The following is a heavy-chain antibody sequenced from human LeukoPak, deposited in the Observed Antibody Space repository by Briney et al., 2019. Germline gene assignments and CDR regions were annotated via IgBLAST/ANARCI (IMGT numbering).Heavy chain of an antibody. V-gene: IGHV3-21*01. CDR3: AREEIGTTAAFDI. Sequence: GGSLRLSCAASGFTFSTFGMNWVRQAPGKGLEWVSYISSRSSYIYYADSMKGRFTISRDNAKNSLYLQMNGLRAEDTAVYYCAREEIGTTAAFDIWGQGTMVTVSS. CDR1: GFTFSTFG. CDR2: ISSRSSYI. J-gene: IGHJ3*02. D-gene: IGHD1-1*01.